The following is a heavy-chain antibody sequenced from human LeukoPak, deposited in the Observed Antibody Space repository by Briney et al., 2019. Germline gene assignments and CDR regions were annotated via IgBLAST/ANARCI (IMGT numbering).Heavy chain of an antibody. V-gene: IGHV3-30*04. D-gene: IGHD1-7*01. CDR3: AGDPGNYVGYYYYYYMDV. Sequence: GGSLRLSCAASGFTFSRYAMHWVRQAPGKGLEWVAVISSDGSNKYYADSVKGRFTISRDKSKNTLYLQMNSLRADDTAVYYCAGDPGNYVGYYYYYYMDVWGKGTTVTVSS. CDR2: ISSDGSNK. CDR1: GFTFSRYA. J-gene: IGHJ6*03.